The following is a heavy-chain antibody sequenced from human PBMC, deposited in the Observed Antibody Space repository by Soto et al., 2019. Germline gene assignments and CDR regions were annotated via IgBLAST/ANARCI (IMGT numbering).Heavy chain of an antibody. J-gene: IGHJ4*02. CDR2: IWSDGTKK. D-gene: IGHD6-13*01. V-gene: IGHV3-33*01. Sequence: ESGGGVVQPGRSLTLSCTASGFAFSNYGIHCVRQAPGRGLEWVAVIWSDGTKKFYAGSVRGRFTISRDNSKNTIYLQMNSLRAEDTAVYYCARDWWEEPAGKETVSQFDYWGQGTLVTVSS. CDR1: GFAFSNYG. CDR3: ARDWWEEPAGKETVSQFDY.